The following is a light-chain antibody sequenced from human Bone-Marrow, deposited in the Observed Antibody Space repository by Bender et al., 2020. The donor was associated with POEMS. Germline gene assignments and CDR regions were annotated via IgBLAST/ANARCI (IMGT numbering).Light chain of an antibody. CDR1: TSDVGAYNL. Sequence: QSALTQPRSVSGSPGQSVTISCTGTTSDVGAYNLVSWYQQHPDKAPKVIIYDVSRRPSWVSDRFSGSKSGTSASLAISDIQSEDEGDYYCSSWDDSLSGWVFGGGTKLTVL. V-gene: IGLV2-11*01. J-gene: IGLJ3*02. CDR2: DVS. CDR3: SSWDDSLSGWV.